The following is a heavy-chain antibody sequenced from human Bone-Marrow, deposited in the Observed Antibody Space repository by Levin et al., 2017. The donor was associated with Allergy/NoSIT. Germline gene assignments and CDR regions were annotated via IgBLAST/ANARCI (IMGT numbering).Heavy chain of an antibody. CDR2: IYSGGST. V-gene: IGHV3-66*02. J-gene: IGHJ6*03. Sequence: GGSLRLSCAASGFTVSSNYMSWVRQAPGKGLEWVSVIYSGGSTYYADSVKGRFTISRDNSKNTLYLQMNSLRAEDTAVYYCARVSSGYCSSTSCSVYYYMDVWGKGTTVTVSS. CDR1: GFTVSSNY. CDR3: ARVSSGYCSSTSCSVYYYMDV. D-gene: IGHD2-2*01.